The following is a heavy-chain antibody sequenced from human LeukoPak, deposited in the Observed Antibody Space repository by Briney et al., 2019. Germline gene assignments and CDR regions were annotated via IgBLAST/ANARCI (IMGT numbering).Heavy chain of an antibody. D-gene: IGHD6-19*01. CDR1: GLTFSSYN. Sequence: PGGSLRLSCAASGLTFSSYNMNWVRQAPGKGLEWVSSISSSSTYIYYADSVKGRFTISRDNAQNSLYLQMNSLRAEDTAVYFCARGVQAVALVGTRPEYFQYWGQGTLVTVSS. V-gene: IGHV3-21*01. CDR3: ARGVQAVALVGTRPEYFQY. J-gene: IGHJ1*01. CDR2: ISSSSTYI.